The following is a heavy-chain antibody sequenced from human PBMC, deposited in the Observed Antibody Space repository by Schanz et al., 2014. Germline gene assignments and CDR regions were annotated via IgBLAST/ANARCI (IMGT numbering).Heavy chain of an antibody. CDR2: ITPTLGKV. CDR1: GGTFRSYT. V-gene: IGHV1-69*09. D-gene: IGHD3-10*01. Sequence: QVQLVQSGAEVKKPGASVKVSCKASGGTFRSYTVSWVRQAPGQGLEWMGRITPTLGKVDYAQKFQGRVTITADISTSTAYMELISLTSEDTAVYYCARDPQYYYGSGRGYWGQGTLVTVST. CDR3: ARDPQYYYGSGRGY. J-gene: IGHJ4*02.